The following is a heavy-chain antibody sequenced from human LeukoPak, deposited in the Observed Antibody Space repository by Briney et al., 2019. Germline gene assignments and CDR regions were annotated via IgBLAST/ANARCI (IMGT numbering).Heavy chain of an antibody. CDR2: IRKRPNSYTT. CDR1: GFTFSNHF. Sequence: GGSLRLSCTASGFTFSNHFMDWVRQAPGKGLEWVGRIRKRPNSYTTEYAASVQGRFAISRDDSKNSLYLQMNSLKTEDTAVYYCARVSTTVAGSDYLDYWGQGTQVTISS. D-gene: IGHD6-19*01. CDR3: ARVSTTVAGSDYLDY. V-gene: IGHV3-72*01. J-gene: IGHJ4*02.